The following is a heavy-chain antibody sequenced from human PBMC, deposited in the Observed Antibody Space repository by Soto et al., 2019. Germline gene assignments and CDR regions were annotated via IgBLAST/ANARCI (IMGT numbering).Heavy chain of an antibody. CDR3: ARDPLVAAAGPFFDY. J-gene: IGHJ4*02. Sequence: QVQLVESGGGVVQPGRSLRLSCAASGFTFSSYAMHWVRQAPGKGLEWVAVISYDGSNKYYADSVKGRFTISRDNSKNTLYLQMNRLRAGDTAVYYCARDPLVAAAGPFFDYWGQGTLVTVSS. CDR2: ISYDGSNK. CDR1: GFTFSSYA. D-gene: IGHD6-13*01. V-gene: IGHV3-30-3*01.